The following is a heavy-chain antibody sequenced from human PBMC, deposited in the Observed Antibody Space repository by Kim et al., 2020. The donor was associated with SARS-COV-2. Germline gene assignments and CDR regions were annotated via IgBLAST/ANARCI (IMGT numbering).Heavy chain of an antibody. Sequence: GGSLRLSCAASGFTFSSHAMSWVRQAPGKGLEWVSAISGSGGTPYYADSVKGRFTISRDNSKNTLYLQMNSLRVEDTALYYCAKFRSSGWSHPLDYWGQGTLVSVSS. J-gene: IGHJ4*02. D-gene: IGHD6-19*01. V-gene: IGHV3-23*01. CDR2: ISGSGGTP. CDR3: AKFRSSGWSHPLDY. CDR1: GFTFSSHA.